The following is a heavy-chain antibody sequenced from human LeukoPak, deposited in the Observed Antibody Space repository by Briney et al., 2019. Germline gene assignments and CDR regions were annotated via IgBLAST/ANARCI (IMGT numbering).Heavy chain of an antibody. CDR2: IIPIFGTA. Sequence: SVKVSCKASGGTFSSYAISWVRQAPGQGLEWMGRIIPIFGTANYAQKFQGRVTITTDESTSIAYMELSSLRSEDTAVYYCASYGFGGVIAFDYWGQGTLVTVSS. V-gene: IGHV1-69*05. D-gene: IGHD3-16*02. CDR1: GGTFSSYA. J-gene: IGHJ4*02. CDR3: ASYGFGGVIAFDY.